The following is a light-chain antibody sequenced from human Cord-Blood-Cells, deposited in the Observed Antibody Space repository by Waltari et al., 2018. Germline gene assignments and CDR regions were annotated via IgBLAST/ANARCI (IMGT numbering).Light chain of an antibody. CDR3: MIWHSSAWV. CDR2: YKSDSDN. CDR1: SGINVGTSR. Sequence: QAVLTQPSSLSASPGASASLTCTSRSGINVGTSRTYWYQQKPGSPPQYLLRYKSDSDNQQGSGVPSRFSGSKDASANAGILLISGLQSEDEADYYCMIWHSSAWVFGGGTKLTVL. J-gene: IGLJ3*02. V-gene: IGLV5-45*03.